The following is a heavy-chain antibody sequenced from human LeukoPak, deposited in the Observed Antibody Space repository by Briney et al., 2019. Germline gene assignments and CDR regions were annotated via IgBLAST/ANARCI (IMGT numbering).Heavy chain of an antibody. J-gene: IGHJ4*02. V-gene: IGHV3-30*02. Sequence: PGGSPRLSCAASGFIFSTYGMHGVRQAPGKGLEWVAFIRYDGTNEYYKDSVKGRFTISRDNSNNILYLQMSSLRVEDTAVYYCAKGDTSTWYNVDYWGQGILVTVSS. D-gene: IGHD6-13*01. CDR2: IRYDGTNE. CDR1: GFIFSTYG. CDR3: AKGDTSTWYNVDY.